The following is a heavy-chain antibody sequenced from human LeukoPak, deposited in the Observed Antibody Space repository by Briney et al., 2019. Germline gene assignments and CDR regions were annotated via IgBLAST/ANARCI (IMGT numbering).Heavy chain of an antibody. CDR1: GYTFTGYY. D-gene: IGHD6-19*01. Sequence: EASVKVSCKASGYTFTGYYMHWVRQAPGQGLEWMGWINPNSGGTNYAQKFQGRVTMTRDTSISTAYMELSRLRSDDTAVYYCARGRGSGWPIGIFDYWGQGTLVTVSS. V-gene: IGHV1-2*02. J-gene: IGHJ4*02. CDR2: INPNSGGT. CDR3: ARGRGSGWPIGIFDY.